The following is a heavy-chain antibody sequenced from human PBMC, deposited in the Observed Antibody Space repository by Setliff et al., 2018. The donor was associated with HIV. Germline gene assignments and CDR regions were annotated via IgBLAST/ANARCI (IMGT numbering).Heavy chain of an antibody. CDR1: GESLSDYY. J-gene: IGHJ6*03. V-gene: IGHV4-34*01. D-gene: IGHD1-20*01. CDR2: VYYDGTT. CDR3: ARGIGTRYNYYMDV. Sequence: SETLSLTCAVYGESLSDYYWGWIRQSPGKGLEWIGNVYYDGTTYYNPSLKSRVTISVDTSKNQFSLKLSSVTAADTAVYYCARGIGTRYNYYMDVWGIGTTVTVSS.